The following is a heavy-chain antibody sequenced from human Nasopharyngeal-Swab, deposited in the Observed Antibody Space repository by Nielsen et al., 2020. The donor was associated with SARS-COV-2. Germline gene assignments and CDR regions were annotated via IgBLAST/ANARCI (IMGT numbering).Heavy chain of an antibody. D-gene: IGHD6-19*01. J-gene: IGHJ4*02. V-gene: IGHV3-23*01. CDR3: AKHNSGWYFFDS. Sequence: GESLKISCVGSGFTFSRFAMRWVRQAPGKGLEWISVISVSTKYADSVKGRFTISRDDSKNTLSLQMNWLRVEDTAVYFCAKHNSGWYFFDSWGPGTLVTVSS. CDR1: GFTFSRFA. CDR2: ISVST.